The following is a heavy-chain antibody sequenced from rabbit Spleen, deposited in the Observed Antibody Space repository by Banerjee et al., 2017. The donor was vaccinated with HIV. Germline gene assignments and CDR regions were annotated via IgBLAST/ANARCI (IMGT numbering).Heavy chain of an antibody. CDR2: IATITGKT. V-gene: IGHV1S40*01. J-gene: IGHJ3*01. CDR1: GFSFSSNYW. CDR3: ARDLPEIVGWNFGF. D-gene: IGHD1-1*01. Sequence: QSLEESGGDLVKPGASLTLTCTASGFSFSSNYWICWVRQALGKGLEWIGCIATITGKTFYATWAKGRFTISRASSTTVFLQVTRLTVADTATYFCARDLPEIVGWNFGFWGQGTLVTVS.